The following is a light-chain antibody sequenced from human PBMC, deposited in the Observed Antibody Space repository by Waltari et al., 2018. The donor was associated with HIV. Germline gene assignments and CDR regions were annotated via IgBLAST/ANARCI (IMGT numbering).Light chain of an antibody. CDR2: YDD. CDR1: TSNIGKNA. Sequence: QSVLPQPHSVSAAPRQRDPISCAGSTSNIGKNAVNRYQQIPGKAPRLLIYYDDLLPSGVSDRFSGSKSVTSASLAISGLQSEDEADYYCAAWDDTLNGWVFGGGTKLTVL. V-gene: IGLV1-36*01. CDR3: AAWDDTLNGWV. J-gene: IGLJ3*02.